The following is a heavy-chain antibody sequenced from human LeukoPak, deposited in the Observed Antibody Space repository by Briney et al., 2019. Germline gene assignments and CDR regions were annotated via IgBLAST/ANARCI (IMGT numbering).Heavy chain of an antibody. J-gene: IGHJ4*02. D-gene: IGHD3-10*01. V-gene: IGHV3-66*01. CDR1: GFTVSSNY. CDR2: LYRDGST. Sequence: GGSLRLSCAASGFTVSSNYMNWVRQAPGKGLEWVSVLYRDGSTDYVDSVKGRFTISRDNSKNTLDLQMNSLRAEDTAVYYCASGSGSYWGQGTLVTVSS. CDR3: ASGSGSY.